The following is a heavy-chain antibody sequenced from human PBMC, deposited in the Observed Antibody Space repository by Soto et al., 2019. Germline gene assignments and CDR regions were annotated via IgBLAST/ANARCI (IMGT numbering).Heavy chain of an antibody. V-gene: IGHV2-26*01. CDR2: IFSNDEK. J-gene: IGHJ4*02. CDR1: GFSLSNARMG. D-gene: IGHD1-26*01. CDR3: ARFRYSGSYYPTTYFDY. Sequence: QVTLKESGPVLVNPTETLTLTCTVSGFSLSNARMGVSWIRQPPGKALEWLAHIFSNDEKSYSTSLKSRLTISKDTSKSQVVLTMTNMDPVDTATYYCARFRYSGSYYPTTYFDYWGQGTLVTVSS.